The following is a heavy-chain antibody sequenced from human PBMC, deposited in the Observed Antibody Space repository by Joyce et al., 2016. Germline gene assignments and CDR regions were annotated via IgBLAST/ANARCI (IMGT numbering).Heavy chain of an antibody. CDR1: GGSISSGNYY. J-gene: IGHJ3*01. D-gene: IGHD3-22*01. V-gene: IGHV4-31*03. CDR3: ARLSNVFDSSGYYPVWAFDL. Sequence: QVQLQESGPGLVKPSQTLSLTCTVSGGSISSGNYYWSWIRQHPGKGLDWIEFIYDRGSTDSTPSLKGRITISLDTSKSHFSLNLSSVTAADTAVYYCARLSNVFDSSGYYPVWAFDLWGQGTMVAVSS. CDR2: IYDRGST.